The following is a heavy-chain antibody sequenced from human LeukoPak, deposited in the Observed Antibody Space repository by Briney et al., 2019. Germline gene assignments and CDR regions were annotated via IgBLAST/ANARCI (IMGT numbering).Heavy chain of an antibody. D-gene: IGHD5-12*01. Sequence: GSLRLSCAASGFSFSNYAMSWVRQAPGKGLEWVSLIIASSGATFYADSVKGRFTLSRNNSKNTQYMQMSSLRAEDTALYYCAKGGYDYVEMGYFDYWGQGTLVTVSS. CDR2: IIASSGAT. J-gene: IGHJ4*02. CDR1: GFSFSNYA. CDR3: AKGGYDYVEMGYFDY. V-gene: IGHV3-23*01.